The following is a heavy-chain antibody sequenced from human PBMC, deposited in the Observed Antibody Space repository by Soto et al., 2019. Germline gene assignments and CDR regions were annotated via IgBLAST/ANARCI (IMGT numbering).Heavy chain of an antibody. Sequence: PSETLSLTCTVSGGSISSGGYFWSWIRQSPSRGLEWLGRTYFRSKWYNEYAVSVKSRITINSDTSRNQFSLQLQSVTPEDTAVYYCARAEGSGSYHNWGQGTVVTVSS. J-gene: IGHJ4*02. CDR1: GGSISSGG. V-gene: IGHV6-1*01. CDR3: ARAEGSGSYHN. D-gene: IGHD3-10*01. CDR2: TYFRSKWYN.